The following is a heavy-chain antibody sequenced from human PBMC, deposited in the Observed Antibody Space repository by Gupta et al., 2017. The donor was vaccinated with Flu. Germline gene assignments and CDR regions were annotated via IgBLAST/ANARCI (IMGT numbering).Heavy chain of an antibody. CDR3: ARYRGWDY. V-gene: IGHV3-33*01. Sequence: QVQLVESGGGVVQPGRSLRLSCVVSGSTFSSYGMHWVRPAPGKGHEGVALIWYYATNMNDPSSVESQFVISRDYSNNTLYLHKNTLVAEDTAVFYLARYRGWDYWGQGTPVTVSS. CDR2: IWYYATNM. J-gene: IGHJ4*02. D-gene: IGHD3-16*02. CDR1: GSTFSSYG.